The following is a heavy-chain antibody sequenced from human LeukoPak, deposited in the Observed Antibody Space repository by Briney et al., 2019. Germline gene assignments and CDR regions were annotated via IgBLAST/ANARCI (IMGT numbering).Heavy chain of an antibody. CDR3: ARESRYITMIVVVIPNDAFDI. D-gene: IGHD3-22*01. CDR2: ISAYNGNT. V-gene: IGHV1-18*01. CDR1: GYTFTSYG. Sequence: ASVKVSCKASGYTFTSYGISWVRQAPGQGLEWMGWISAYNGNTNYAQKFQGRVAMTRDMSTSTVYMELSSLRSEDTAVYYCARESRYITMIVVVIPNDAFDIWGQGTMVTVSS. J-gene: IGHJ3*02.